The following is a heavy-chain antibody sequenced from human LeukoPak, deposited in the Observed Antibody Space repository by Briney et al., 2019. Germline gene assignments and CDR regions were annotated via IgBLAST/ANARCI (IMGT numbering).Heavy chain of an antibody. V-gene: IGHV3-74*01. CDR2: INSDESTT. CDR3: ARGSYYLDC. CDR1: GFTFSSYR. Sequence: GGSLRLSCAASGFTFSSYRMHWVRQAPGKGLVWVSRINSDESTTNYADSVKGRFTISRDNAKNTLYLQMNSLRAEDTAVYYCARGSYYLDCWGQGILVTVSS. J-gene: IGHJ4*02.